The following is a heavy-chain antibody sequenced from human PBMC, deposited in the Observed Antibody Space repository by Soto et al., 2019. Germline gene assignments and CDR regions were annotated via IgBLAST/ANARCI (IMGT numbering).Heavy chain of an antibody. CDR2: ISWDGGST. D-gene: IGHD3-10*01. CDR3: AKEHMVRGVIKSEYGMDV. CDR1: GFTFDDYT. V-gene: IGHV3-43*01. Sequence: GGSLRLSCAASGFTFDDYTMHWVRQAPGKGLEWVSLISWDGGSTYYADSVKGRFTISRDNSKNSLYLQMNSLRTEDTALYYCAKEHMVRGVIKSEYGMDVWGQGTTVTVSS. J-gene: IGHJ6*02.